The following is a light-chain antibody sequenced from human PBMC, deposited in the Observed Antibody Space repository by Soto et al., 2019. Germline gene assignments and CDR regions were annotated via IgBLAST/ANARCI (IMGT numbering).Light chain of an antibody. CDR2: GAS. J-gene: IGKJ1*01. CDR3: QQSYSTPLT. Sequence: IPMTQSPSSLSASIGDRVTMTCRASQSISSYLNWYQQKPGKAPKLLIYGASSLQSGVPSRFSGSGFGTDFTLTISTLQPEDFATYFCQQSYSTPLTFGQGTKVEIK. V-gene: IGKV1-39*01. CDR1: QSISSY.